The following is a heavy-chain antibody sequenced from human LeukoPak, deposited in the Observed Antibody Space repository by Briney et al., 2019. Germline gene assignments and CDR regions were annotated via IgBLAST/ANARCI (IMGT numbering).Heavy chain of an antibody. D-gene: IGHD6-19*01. CDR3: ATEVIIAVTGNDY. CDR2: IRSKTHGEAI. CDR1: GFTFSNVW. J-gene: IGHJ4*02. V-gene: IGHV3-15*07. Sequence: GGSLRLSCAASGFTFSNVWMNWVRQAPGKGLEWVGRIRSKTHGEAIDYAAPVRGRFTISRDDSKNTLYLQLNSLKTEDTAVYYCATEVIIAVTGNDYWGQGSLVTVSS.